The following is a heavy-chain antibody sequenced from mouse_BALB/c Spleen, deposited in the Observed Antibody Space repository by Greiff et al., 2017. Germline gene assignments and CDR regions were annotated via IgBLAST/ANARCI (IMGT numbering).Heavy chain of an antibody. V-gene: IGHV1-7*01. Sequence: QVHVKQSGAELVKPGASVKLSCKASGYTFTSYWMHWVKQRPGQGLEWIGYINPSTGYTEYNQKFKDKATLTADKSSSTAYMQLISLTSEDSAVYYCARWMGRDYWGQGTTLTVSS. D-gene: IGHD4-1*01. CDR3: ARWMGRDY. CDR2: INPSTGYT. CDR1: GYTFTSYW. J-gene: IGHJ2*01.